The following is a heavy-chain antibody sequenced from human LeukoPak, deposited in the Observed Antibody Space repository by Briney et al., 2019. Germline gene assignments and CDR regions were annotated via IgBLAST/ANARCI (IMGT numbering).Heavy chain of an antibody. CDR1: GGSIGSSSYY. J-gene: IGHJ4*02. CDR3: ARYSSSWYYFDY. CDR2: IYYSGST. D-gene: IGHD6-13*01. V-gene: IGHV4-39*07. Sequence: SETLSLTCTVSGGSIGSSSYYWGWIRQPPGKGLEWIGSIYYSGSTYYNPSLKSRVTISVDTSKNQFSLKLSSVTAADTAVYYCARYSSSWYYFDYWGQGTLVTVSS.